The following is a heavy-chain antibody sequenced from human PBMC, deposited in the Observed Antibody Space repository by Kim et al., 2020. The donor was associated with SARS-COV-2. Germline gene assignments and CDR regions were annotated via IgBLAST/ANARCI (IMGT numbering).Heavy chain of an antibody. CDR2: ISSGSSTI. CDR3: ARAGLRFSYYGMDV. J-gene: IGHJ6*02. V-gene: IGHV3-48*02. Sequence: GGSLRLSCAASEFTFSSYSMNWVRQAPGKGLEWVSYISSGSSTIYYADSVKGRFTISRDNAKNSLYLQMDSLRDEDTAVYYCARAGLRFSYYGMDVWGQGTTVTVSS. D-gene: IGHD5-12*01. CDR1: EFTFSSYS.